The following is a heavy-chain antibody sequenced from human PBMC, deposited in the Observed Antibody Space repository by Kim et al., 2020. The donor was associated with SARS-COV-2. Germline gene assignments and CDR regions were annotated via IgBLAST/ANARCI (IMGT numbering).Heavy chain of an antibody. CDR2: INTNTGNP. CDR1: GYTFTSYA. Sequence: ASVKVSCKASGYTFTSYAMNWVRQAPGQGLEWMGWINTNTGNPTYAQGFTGRFVFSLDTSVSTAYLQISSLKAEDTAVYYCASSLRYSSGWYAYYYYMDVWGKGTTVTVSS. CDR3: ASSLRYSSGWYAYYYYMDV. J-gene: IGHJ6*03. V-gene: IGHV7-4-1*02. D-gene: IGHD6-19*01.